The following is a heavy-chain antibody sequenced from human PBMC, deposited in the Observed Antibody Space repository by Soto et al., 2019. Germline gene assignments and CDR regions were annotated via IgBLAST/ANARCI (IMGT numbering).Heavy chain of an antibody. Sequence: QVQLVQSGAEVKKPGSSVKVSCKASGGTFSSYTISWVRQAPGQGLEWMGRIIPILGIANYAQKFQGRVTITADKSTNTAYMELSSLRSEDTAVYYCARETYYYGSGTDYWGQGTLVTVSS. J-gene: IGHJ4*02. D-gene: IGHD3-10*01. CDR2: IIPILGIA. V-gene: IGHV1-69*02. CDR1: GGTFSSYT. CDR3: ARETYYYGSGTDY.